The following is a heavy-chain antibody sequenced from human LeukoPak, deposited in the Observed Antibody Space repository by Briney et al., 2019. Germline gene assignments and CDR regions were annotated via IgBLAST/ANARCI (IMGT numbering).Heavy chain of an antibody. CDR3: SKFPVLLWFGELSTRYGMDV. J-gene: IGHJ6*02. V-gene: IGHV3-23*01. D-gene: IGHD3-10*01. Sequence: GGSLRLSCAASGFTFSSYAMSWVRQAPGKGLEWVSAISGSGGSTYYADSVKGRFTISRDNSKNTLYLQMNSLRAEDTAVYYCSKFPVLLWFGELSTRYGMDVWGQGTTVTVSS. CDR2: ISGSGGST. CDR1: GFTFSSYA.